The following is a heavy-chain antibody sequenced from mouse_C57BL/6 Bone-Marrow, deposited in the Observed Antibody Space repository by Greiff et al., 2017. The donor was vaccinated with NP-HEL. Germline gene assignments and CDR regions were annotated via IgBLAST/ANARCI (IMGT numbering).Heavy chain of an antibody. Sequence: LVESGAELARPGASVKLSCKASGYTFTSYGISWVKQRPGQGLEWIGEIYPRSGNTYYNEKFKGKATLTADKSSSTAYMELRSLTSEDSAVYFCARFGDYGSSHWYFDVWGTGTTVTVSS. D-gene: IGHD1-1*01. J-gene: IGHJ1*03. CDR3: ARFGDYGSSHWYFDV. V-gene: IGHV1-81*01. CDR2: IYPRSGNT. CDR1: GYTFTSYG.